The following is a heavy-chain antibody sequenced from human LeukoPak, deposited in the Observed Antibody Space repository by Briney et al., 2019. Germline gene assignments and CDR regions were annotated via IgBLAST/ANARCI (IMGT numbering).Heavy chain of an antibody. V-gene: IGHV4-34*01. CDR3: ARRYDYVWGSPPYGMDV. CDR2: INHSGST. D-gene: IGHD3-16*01. J-gene: IGHJ6*02. CDR1: GGSFSGYY. Sequence: SETLSLTCAVYGGSFSGYYWSWIRQAPGKGLEWIGEINHSGSTNYNPSLKSRVTITVDTSKTQFSLKLRSVTAADTAVYYCARRYDYVWGSPPYGMDVWGQGTTVTVSS.